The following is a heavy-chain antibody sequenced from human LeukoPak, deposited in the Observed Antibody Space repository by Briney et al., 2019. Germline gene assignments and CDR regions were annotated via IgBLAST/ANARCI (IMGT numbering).Heavy chain of an antibody. D-gene: IGHD2-2*01. CDR2: IQFDGSDK. V-gene: IGHV3-30*02. J-gene: IGHJ4*02. Sequence: GGSLRISCAASGFTFSDYVMSWVRQAPGKGLEWVAFIQFDGSDKYYADSVKGRFTISRDNSKNTLYLQMNSLRPEDTSVYYCAKDQLLQPFHYWGQGTLVTVSS. CDR3: AKDQLLQPFHY. CDR1: GFTFSDYV.